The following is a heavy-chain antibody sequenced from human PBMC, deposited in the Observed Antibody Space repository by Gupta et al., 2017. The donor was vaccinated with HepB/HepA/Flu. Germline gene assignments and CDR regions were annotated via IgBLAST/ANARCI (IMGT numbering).Heavy chain of an antibody. D-gene: IGHD4-23*01. CDR1: GFTFSSYW. CDR2: IKQDGGEK. Sequence: EVQLVESGGGLVQPGGSLRLSCAGSGFTFSSYWMTWVRQAPGKGLEWVAIIKQDGGEKDYVDSVKGRFTISRENAKNSLYLQMNSLRAEDTAVYYCARLVYGGQMILEDWGQGTLVSVSS. J-gene: IGHJ4*02. CDR3: ARLVYGGQMILED. V-gene: IGHV3-7*01.